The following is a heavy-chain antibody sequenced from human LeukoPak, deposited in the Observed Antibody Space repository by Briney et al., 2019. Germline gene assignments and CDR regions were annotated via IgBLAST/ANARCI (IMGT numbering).Heavy chain of an antibody. CDR2: IYYSGST. D-gene: IGHD4-23*01. CDR1: GGSISSYH. V-gene: IGHV4-59*01. J-gene: IGHJ4*02. Sequence: SETLSLTCIVSGGSISSYHWSWIRQPPGKGLEWIGYIYYSGSTNYNPSLKSRVTISVATSKNQFSLKLSSVTAADTAVYFCARGRSTVVSPYFDYWGQGTLVTVSS. CDR3: ARGRSTVVSPYFDY.